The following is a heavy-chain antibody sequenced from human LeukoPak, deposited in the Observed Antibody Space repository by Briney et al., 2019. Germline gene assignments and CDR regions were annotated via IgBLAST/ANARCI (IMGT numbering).Heavy chain of an antibody. V-gene: IGHV3-9*01. CDR3: AKGAYGDYGTAHDY. CDR2: ISWNSGSI. CDR1: GFTFTSYG. Sequence: GGSLRLSCAASGFTFTSYGMDWVRQAPGKGLEWVSGISWNSGSIGYADSVKGRFTISRDNAKNSLYLQMNSLRAEDTALYYCAKGAYGDYGTAHDYWGQGTLVTVSS. J-gene: IGHJ4*02. D-gene: IGHD4-17*01.